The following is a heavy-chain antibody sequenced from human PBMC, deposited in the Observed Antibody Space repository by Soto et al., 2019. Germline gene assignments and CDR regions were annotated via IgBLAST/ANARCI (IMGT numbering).Heavy chain of an antibody. CDR2: INPNNGDT. CDR1: GYTFIAYY. CDR3: ARGKDIVLPGPNWFDH. D-gene: IGHD2-8*02. V-gene: IGHV1-2*02. J-gene: IGHJ5*02. Sequence: ASVKVSCKASGYTFIAYYVHWVRQAPGQGLEWMGWINPNNGDTDYAQKFQGRVTMNRDTSIRTVYLELRSLISDDTDVYYCARGKDIVLPGPNWFDHWGPGTLVTVSS.